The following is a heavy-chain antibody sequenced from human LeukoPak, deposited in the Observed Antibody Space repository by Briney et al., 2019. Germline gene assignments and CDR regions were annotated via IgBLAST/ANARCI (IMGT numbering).Heavy chain of an antibody. V-gene: IGHV3-33*01. D-gene: IGHD3-22*01. CDR3: ARARNDYDSSGFSTLDY. Sequence: PGGSLRLSCAASGFTFSSYGMHWVRQAPGKGLDWVAVIWYDGSNIYHGDSVKGRFTVSSDNSKNTLYLQMNSLRAEDTAVYYCARARNDYDSSGFSTLDYWGQGTLVTVSS. J-gene: IGHJ4*02. CDR2: IWYDGSNI. CDR1: GFTFSSYG.